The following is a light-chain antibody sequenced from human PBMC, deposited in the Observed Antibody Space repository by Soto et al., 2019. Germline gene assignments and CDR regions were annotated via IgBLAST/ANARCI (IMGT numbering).Light chain of an antibody. CDR3: SSYTSSNTVL. CDR1: SSDIGIYDR. V-gene: IGLV2-18*02. Sequence: QSVLTQPPSVSGSPGQSVTISCTGTSSDIGIYDRVSWYQQTPDTAPKLMIYEVTNRPSGVPDRFSGSKSGTTASLTISGLQAEDEAGYYCSSYTSSNTVLFGGGTKVTV. J-gene: IGLJ2*01. CDR2: EVT.